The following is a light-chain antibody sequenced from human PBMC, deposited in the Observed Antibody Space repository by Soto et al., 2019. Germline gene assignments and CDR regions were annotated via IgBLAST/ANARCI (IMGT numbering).Light chain of an antibody. CDR2: TAS. J-gene: IGKJ1*01. CDR1: QSVSRS. CDR3: QQGYITPWT. Sequence: IQMTQSPSSLSASVGDRVTITCRASQSVSRSLNWYQQRPGEAPKLLIHTASSLESGVPPRFSGSGFGTEFTLTISSLQPEDFGTYSCQQGYITPWTFGQGTRVEIK. V-gene: IGKV1-39*01.